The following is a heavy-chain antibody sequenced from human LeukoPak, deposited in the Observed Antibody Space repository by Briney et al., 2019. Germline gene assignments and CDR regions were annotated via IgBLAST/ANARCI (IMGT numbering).Heavy chain of an antibody. J-gene: IGHJ4*02. CDR3: ARDRGRYFDGPRTDY. CDR2: IYSSGST. D-gene: IGHD3-9*01. Sequence: SETLSLTCTVSGGSIENHHWTWVRQPPGKGLEWIGYIYSSGSTNYNPSLKSRVTISLDTSRNQFSLKLTSVSAADTAVYYCARDRGRYFDGPRTDYWGQGILVTVSS. CDR1: GGSIENHH. V-gene: IGHV4-59*11.